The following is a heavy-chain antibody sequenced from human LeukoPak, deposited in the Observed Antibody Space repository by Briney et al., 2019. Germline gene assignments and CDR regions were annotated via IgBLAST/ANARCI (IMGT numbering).Heavy chain of an antibody. V-gene: IGHV3-9*01. J-gene: IGHJ4*02. CDR1: GFNFGDFA. Sequence: PGGSLRLSCAASGFNFGDFAMSWVRQAPGKGLEWVSSINWSSGRIFYADSVKGRFTISRSNTRNSLYLEINSLRPEDTALYYCTKGSLSLAASAFDSWGQGTPVTVSS. CDR3: TKGSLSLAASAFDS. CDR2: INWSSGRI. D-gene: IGHD6-13*01.